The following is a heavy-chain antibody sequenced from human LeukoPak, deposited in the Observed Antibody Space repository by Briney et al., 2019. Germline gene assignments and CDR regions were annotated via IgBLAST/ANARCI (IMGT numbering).Heavy chain of an antibody. J-gene: IGHJ6*03. CDR2: ISSSSSTI. D-gene: IGHD3-10*01. Sequence: PGGSLRLSCAASGFTFSSYSMNWVRQAPGKGLEWVSYISSSSSTIYYADSVKGRFTISRDNAKNSLYLQMNSLRAEDTAVYYCARVAQYGSGSYYIYYYYYMDVWGKGTTVTISS. CDR1: GFTFSSYS. V-gene: IGHV3-48*01. CDR3: ARVAQYGSGSYYIYYYYYMDV.